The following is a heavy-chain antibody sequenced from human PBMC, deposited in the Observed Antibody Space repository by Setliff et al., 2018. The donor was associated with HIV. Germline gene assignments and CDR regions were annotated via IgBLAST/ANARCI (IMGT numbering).Heavy chain of an antibody. V-gene: IGHV4-39*01. CDR1: GGSISSSSYY. CDR3: ARQESYGNGGLYYFDY. Sequence: TLSLTCTVSGGSISSSSYYWGWIRQPPGKGLEWIGSIYYSGSTYYNPSLKSRVTISVDTSKNQFSLKLSSVTAADTAVYYCARQESYGNGGLYYFDYWGQGTLVTVPQ. J-gene: IGHJ4*02. D-gene: IGHD2-8*02. CDR2: IYYSGST.